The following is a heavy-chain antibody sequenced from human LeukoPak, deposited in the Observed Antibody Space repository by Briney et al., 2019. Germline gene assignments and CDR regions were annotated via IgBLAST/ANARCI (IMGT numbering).Heavy chain of an antibody. CDR3: VCRKYFSTWSDP. Sequence: GESLKISCQGFGGSFATYWIGWVRQMPGKGLEWMGIIYPGDSDTQYSPSFHGQVTISADKSTSTAYLQWSSLKASDTAIYYCVCRKYFSTWSDPWSQGTLVTVSS. J-gene: IGHJ5*02. D-gene: IGHD1-14*01. CDR2: IYPGDSDT. CDR1: GGSFATYW. V-gene: IGHV5-51*01.